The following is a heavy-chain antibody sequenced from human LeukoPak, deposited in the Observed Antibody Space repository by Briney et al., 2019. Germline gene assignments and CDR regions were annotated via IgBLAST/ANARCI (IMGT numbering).Heavy chain of an antibody. J-gene: IGHJ6*03. Sequence: PSETLSLTCTVSGGSISSSSYYWGWIRQPPGKGLEWIANIYYSGSTYYNPSLKSRVTISVDTSKNQFSLKLSSVTAADTAVYYCARETSQKGAHYMDVWGKGTTVTISS. CDR1: GGSISSSSYY. D-gene: IGHD3-16*01. CDR3: ARETSQKGAHYMDV. V-gene: IGHV4-39*02. CDR2: IYYSGST.